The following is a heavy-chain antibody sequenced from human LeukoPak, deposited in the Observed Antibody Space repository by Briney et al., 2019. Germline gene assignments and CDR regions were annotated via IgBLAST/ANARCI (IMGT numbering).Heavy chain of an antibody. CDR2: IYYSGST. J-gene: IGHJ4*02. Sequence: SESLSLTCTVSGGSISSSSYYWGWIRQPPGKGLEWIGSIYYSGSTYYNPSLKSRVTISVDTSKNQFSLKPSSVTAADTAVYYCASPEYSSSSVYRYWGQGTLVTVSS. V-gene: IGHV4-39*01. CDR1: GGSISSSSYY. D-gene: IGHD6-6*01. CDR3: ASPEYSSSSVYRY.